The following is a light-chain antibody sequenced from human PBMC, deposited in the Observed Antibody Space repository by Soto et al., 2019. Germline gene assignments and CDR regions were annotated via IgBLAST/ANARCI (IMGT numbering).Light chain of an antibody. CDR1: QSVSSSY. V-gene: IGKV3-20*01. J-gene: IGKJ2*01. Sequence: EFVLTQSPGTLSWSPGERATLSCRAIQSVSSSYLAWYQQKPGQAPRPLIYGASSRATGIPDRFSGSGSGTDFTLTISRLEPEDFAVYYCLQYGSSPYTFGQGTKLEIK. CDR2: GAS. CDR3: LQYGSSPYT.